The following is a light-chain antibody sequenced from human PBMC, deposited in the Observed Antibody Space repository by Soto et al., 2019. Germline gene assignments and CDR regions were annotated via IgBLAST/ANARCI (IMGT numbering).Light chain of an antibody. V-gene: IGLV2-14*01. Sequence: QCLLTQPASVSGSPGQSITISCTGTGSDIGTYHYVSWYQHHPGKAPKLMIYEVSNRPSGVSNRFSGSKSGNTASLTISGLQAEDEADYYCSSYTGSGTLRLFGTGTKVTVL. J-gene: IGLJ1*01. CDR3: SSYTGSGTLRL. CDR2: EVS. CDR1: GSDIGTYHY.